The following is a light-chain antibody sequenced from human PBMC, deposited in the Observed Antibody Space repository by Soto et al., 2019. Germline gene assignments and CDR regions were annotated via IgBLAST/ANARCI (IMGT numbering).Light chain of an antibody. CDR2: EVT. J-gene: IGLJ2*01. CDR3: SSYISSTTLI. V-gene: IGLV2-14*01. CDR1: SSDVGGYNY. Sequence: QSALTQPASVSGSPGQSITISCIGTSSDVGGYNYVSWYQQHPGKAPKLMIYEVTNRPSGVSNRFSGSKSGNTASLTFSGLQGEDEADYYCSSYISSTTLIFGGGTKLTVL.